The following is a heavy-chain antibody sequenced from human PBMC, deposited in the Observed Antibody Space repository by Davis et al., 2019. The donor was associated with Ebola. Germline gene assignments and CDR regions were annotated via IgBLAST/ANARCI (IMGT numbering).Heavy chain of an antibody. J-gene: IGHJ3*01. D-gene: IGHD1-1*01. CDR3: TRDISYTGFDV. Sequence: PGGSLRLSCAASGFNFIDHTINWVRQAPGKGLEWVSYITSDFRIIAYADSVKGRFTISRDNTKNIQYLQMNSLRAEDTAIYYCTRDISYTGFDVWGRGTAVTVSS. CDR1: GFNFIDHT. CDR2: ITSDFRII. V-gene: IGHV3-48*04.